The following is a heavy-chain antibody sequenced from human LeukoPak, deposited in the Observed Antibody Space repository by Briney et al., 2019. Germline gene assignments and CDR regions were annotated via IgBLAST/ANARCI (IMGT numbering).Heavy chain of an antibody. J-gene: IGHJ4*02. CDR3: AKVKWKLIGYFDY. CDR2: LTGDGNT. Sequence: GESLRLSCAASGFTFTSYALSWVRQAPGKGLEWVSVLTGDGNTYYADSVKGRFTNSRDDSKNTLFLQMNSLRAEDTAVYFCAKVKWKLIGYFDYWGQGTLVTVSS. V-gene: IGHV3-23*01. CDR1: GFTFTSYA. D-gene: IGHD1-20*01.